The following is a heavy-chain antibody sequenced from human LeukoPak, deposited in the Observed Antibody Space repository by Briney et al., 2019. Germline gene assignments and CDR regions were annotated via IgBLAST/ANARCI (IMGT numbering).Heavy chain of an antibody. CDR3: ARAWGQVDY. Sequence: PSETLSLTCTVSGGSISSYYWSWIRQPPGKGLEWIGYIYYSGSTNYNPSLKSQVTISVDTSKNQFSLKLSSVTAADTAVYYCARAWGQVDYWGQGTLVTVSS. J-gene: IGHJ4*02. CDR1: GGSISSYY. CDR2: IYYSGST. D-gene: IGHD3-16*01. V-gene: IGHV4-59*08.